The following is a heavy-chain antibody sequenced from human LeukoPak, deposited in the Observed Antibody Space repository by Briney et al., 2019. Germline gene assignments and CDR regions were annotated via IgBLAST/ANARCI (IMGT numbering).Heavy chain of an antibody. CDR1: GGSFSGYY. J-gene: IGHJ5*02. D-gene: IGHD2-2*03. CDR2: INHSGST. CDR3: ARGAVGYCSSTSCKRPFDP. Sequence: PSETLSLTCAVYGGSFSGYYWSWIRQPPGKGLEWIGEINHSGSTNYNPSLKSRVTISVDTSKNQFSLKLSSVTAADTAVYYCARGAVGYCSSTSCKRPFDPWGQGTLVTVSS. V-gene: IGHV4-34*01.